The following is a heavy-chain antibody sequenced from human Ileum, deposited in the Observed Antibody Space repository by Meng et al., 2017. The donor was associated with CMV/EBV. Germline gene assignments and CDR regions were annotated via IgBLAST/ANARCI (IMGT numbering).Heavy chain of an antibody. J-gene: IGHJ5*02. V-gene: IGHV3-73*01. CDR1: GFTFSASA. CDR2: VRGKANRYAT. Sequence: KVSCTTFGFTFSASAMHWVRQAPGKGLEWVGRVRGKANRYATTYAASVKGRFTISRDDSKTTAYLEMHNLKTEDTAVYYCTPLYDFWSNYNVDWFGPWGQGAMVTVSS. CDR3: TPLYDFWSNYNVDWFGP. D-gene: IGHD3-3*01.